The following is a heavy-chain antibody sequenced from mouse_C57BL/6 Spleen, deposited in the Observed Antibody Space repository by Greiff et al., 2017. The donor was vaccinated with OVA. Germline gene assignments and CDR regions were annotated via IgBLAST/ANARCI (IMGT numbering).Heavy chain of an antibody. CDR2: INPSSGYT. J-gene: IGHJ2*01. CDR1: GYTFTSYT. Sequence: QVQLKESGAELARPGASVKMSCKASGYTFTSYTMHWVKQRPGQGLEWIGYINPSSGYTKYNQKFKDKATLTADKSSSTAYMQLSSLTSEDSAVYYCARDDGYGYFDYWGQGTTLTVSS. CDR3: ARDDGYGYFDY. D-gene: IGHD2-3*01. V-gene: IGHV1-4*01.